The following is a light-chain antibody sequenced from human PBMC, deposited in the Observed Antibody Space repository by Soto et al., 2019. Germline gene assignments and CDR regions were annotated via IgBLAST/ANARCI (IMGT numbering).Light chain of an antibody. CDR3: QQYGDSPKYT. CDR2: ATS. J-gene: IGKJ2*01. CDR1: QSVDSSY. Sequence: EIVLTQSPGTLSLSPGERATLSCRAGQSVDSSYLAWYQQKPGQAPRLLIYATSTRAAGTPDRFSGSGSGTDFTLTITRLEPADFAVYYCQQYGDSPKYTFAQGTKVDIK. V-gene: IGKV3-20*01.